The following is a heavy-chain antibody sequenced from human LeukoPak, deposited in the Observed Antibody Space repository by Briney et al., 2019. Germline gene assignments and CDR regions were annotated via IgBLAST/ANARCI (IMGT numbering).Heavy chain of an antibody. CDR2: VDPEDGET. Sequence: ASVKISCKVSGYTFTDYYMHWVQQAPGKGLEWMGLVDPEDGETIYAEKFQGRVTITADTSTDTAYMELSSLRSEDTAVYYCATVGPLVGATVLGYRGQGTLVTVSS. CDR1: GYTFTDYY. CDR3: ATVGPLVGATVLGY. J-gene: IGHJ4*02. V-gene: IGHV1-69-2*01. D-gene: IGHD1-26*01.